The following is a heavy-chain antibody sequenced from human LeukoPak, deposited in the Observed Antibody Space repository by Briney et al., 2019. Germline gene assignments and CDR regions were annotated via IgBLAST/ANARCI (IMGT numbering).Heavy chain of an antibody. CDR1: GFTFDDYG. CDR3: ARDMRYYGSGAFDY. Sequence: GGSLRLSCAASGFTFDDYGMSWVRQAPGKGLEWVSGINWNGGSTGYADSVKGRFTISRDNAKNSLYLRMNSLRAEDTALYYCARDMRYYGSGAFDYWGQGTLVTVSS. V-gene: IGHV3-20*04. CDR2: INWNGGST. J-gene: IGHJ4*02. D-gene: IGHD3-10*01.